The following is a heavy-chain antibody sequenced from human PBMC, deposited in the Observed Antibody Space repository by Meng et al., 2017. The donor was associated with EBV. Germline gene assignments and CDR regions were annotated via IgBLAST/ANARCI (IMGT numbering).Heavy chain of an antibody. CDR3: ARGPGSSWYSFFDY. J-gene: IGHJ4*02. D-gene: IGHD6-13*01. CDR1: GYTFTSYD. V-gene: IGHV1-8*01. CDR2: MNPNSGNT. Sequence: QVQLVQAVAEVKKXXXXXKXXCKASGYTFTSYDINWVRQATGQGLEWMGWMNPNSGNTGYAQKFQGRVTMTRNTSISTAYMELSSLRSEDTAVYYCARGPGSSWYSFFDYWGQGTLVTVAS.